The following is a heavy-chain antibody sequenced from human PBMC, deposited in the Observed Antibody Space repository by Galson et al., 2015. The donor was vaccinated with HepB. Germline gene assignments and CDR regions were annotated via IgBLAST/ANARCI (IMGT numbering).Heavy chain of an antibody. J-gene: IGHJ6*03. CDR1: GYTFTSYG. CDR2: ISAYNGNT. V-gene: IGHV1-18*01. D-gene: IGHD6-13*01. CDR3: ARVSSSSSWYRSDYYYYYMDV. Sequence: QSGAEVKKPGASVKVSCKASGYTFTSYGISWVRQAPGQGLEWMGWISAYNGNTNYAQKLQGRVTMTTDTSTSTAYMELRSLRSDDTAVYYCARVSSSSSWYRSDYYYYYMDVWGKGTTVTVSS.